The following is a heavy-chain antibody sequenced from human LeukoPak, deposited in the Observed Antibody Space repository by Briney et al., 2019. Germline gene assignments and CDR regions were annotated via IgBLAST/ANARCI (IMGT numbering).Heavy chain of an antibody. Sequence: GGSLRLSCAASGFTFSSYGMHWVRQAPGKGLEWVAFIRYDGSNKYYADSVKGRFTISRDNSKNTLYLQMNSLRAEDTAVYYCAKDRHNYYGSGSYSDWGQGTLVTVSS. D-gene: IGHD3-10*01. V-gene: IGHV3-30*02. CDR2: IRYDGSNK. J-gene: IGHJ4*02. CDR1: GFTFSSYG. CDR3: AKDRHNYYGSGSYSD.